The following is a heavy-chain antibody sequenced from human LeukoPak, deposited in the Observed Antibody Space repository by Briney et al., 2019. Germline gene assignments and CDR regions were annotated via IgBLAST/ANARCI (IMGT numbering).Heavy chain of an antibody. D-gene: IGHD3-22*01. J-gene: IGHJ4*02. Sequence: PGGSLRLSCAASGFMFTSYWMSWVRQAPGKGLEWVANINQDGSAKYYVDSVKGRFTISRDNSKNTLYLQMNSLRAEDTAVYYCAKDSSSDYYDSSGYYDYWGQGTLVTVSS. CDR2: INQDGSAK. CDR3: AKDSSSDYYDSSGYYDY. V-gene: IGHV3-7*01. CDR1: GFMFTSYW.